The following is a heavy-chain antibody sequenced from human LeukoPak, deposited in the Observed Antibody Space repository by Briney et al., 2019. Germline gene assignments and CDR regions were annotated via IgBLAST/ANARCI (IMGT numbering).Heavy chain of an antibody. CDR2: ISGSGGST. J-gene: IGHJ4*02. D-gene: IGHD2-15*01. CDR3: AKTGVGYCTGGSCSAADY. CDR1: GFTFSSYA. Sequence: GGSRRLSCAASGFTFSSYAMSWVRQAPGKGLEWVSAISGSGGSTNYADSVKGRFTISRDNSKNTLYLQMNSLRAEDTAVFYWAKTGVGYCTGGSCSAADYWGQGTLVTASS. V-gene: IGHV3-23*01.